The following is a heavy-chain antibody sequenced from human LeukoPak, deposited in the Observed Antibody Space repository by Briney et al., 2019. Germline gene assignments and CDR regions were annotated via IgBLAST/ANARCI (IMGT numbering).Heavy chain of an antibody. Sequence: PGGSLRLSCAASGFTFKDAWMSWVRQAPGKGLEWVSAISGGGGSTYYADSVKGRFTISRDNSKNTLYLQMNSLRAEDTAVYYCAKAGRYCSGGNCYLFDYWGQGTLVTVSS. J-gene: IGHJ4*02. D-gene: IGHD2-15*01. CDR2: ISGGGGST. V-gene: IGHV3-23*01. CDR3: AKAGRYCSGGNCYLFDY. CDR1: GFTFKDAW.